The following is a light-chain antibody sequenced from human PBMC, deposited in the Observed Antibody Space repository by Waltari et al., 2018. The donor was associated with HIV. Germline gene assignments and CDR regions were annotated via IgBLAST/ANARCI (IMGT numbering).Light chain of an antibody. CDR2: GAS. CDR1: QTVSSD. V-gene: IGKV3-15*01. Sequence: EIVMTQSPATLSVSPGERATLSCRAIQTVSSDLAWYHQKPGQAPRLLIYGASTRATGVPGRFTGSGSGTEFTLTISSLQSEDFGLYYCQQYNDWPFTFGPGTKVHIK. CDR3: QQYNDWPFT. J-gene: IGKJ3*01.